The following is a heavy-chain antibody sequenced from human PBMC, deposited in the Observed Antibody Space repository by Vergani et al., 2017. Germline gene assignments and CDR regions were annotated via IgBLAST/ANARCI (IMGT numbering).Heavy chain of an antibody. V-gene: IGHV3-9*01. D-gene: IGHD1-14*01. J-gene: IGHJ3*01. CDR1: GFNFDNYA. Sequence: EVQLVESGGGLVQPGRSLRLSCAAPGFNFDNYAMHWVRQAPGKGLEWVSGINDNSAIIIYADSVRGRFTISRDNAKKSLYLQMNSLKTDDTALYYCTARRTGRDPCDVWGRGTLVTVSS. CDR2: INDNSAII. CDR3: TARRTGRDPCDV.